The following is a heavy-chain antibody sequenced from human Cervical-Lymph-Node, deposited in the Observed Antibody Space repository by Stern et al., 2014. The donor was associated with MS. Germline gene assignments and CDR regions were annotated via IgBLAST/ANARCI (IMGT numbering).Heavy chain of an antibody. D-gene: IGHD2-15*01. CDR3: AYLWVVLTFQY. V-gene: IGHV2-5*02. Sequence: ESGPTLVKTTQTLTLTCTFSGFSLDTSGVAVGWIRQPPGEAPDWLALIYWDDDKRYHPSLKDRLTITKDTSKNQVVLKMSNMDPADTATYYCAYLWVVLTFQYWGQGALITVSS. CDR2: IYWDDDK. J-gene: IGHJ4*02. CDR1: GFSLDTSGVA.